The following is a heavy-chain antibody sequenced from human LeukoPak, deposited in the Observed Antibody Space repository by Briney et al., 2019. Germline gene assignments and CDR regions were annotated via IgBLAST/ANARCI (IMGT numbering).Heavy chain of an antibody. CDR1: GGSISSYY. V-gene: IGHV4-4*07. J-gene: IGHJ4*02. Sequence: SETLSLTCTVSGGSISSYYWSWIRQPAGKGLEWIGRIYTSGSTNYNPSLKSRVTMSVDTSKNQFSLKLSSVTAADTAAYYCARASLSYSSGWYSYYFDYWGQGTLVTVSS. D-gene: IGHD6-19*01. CDR3: ARASLSYSSGWYSYYFDY. CDR2: IYTSGST.